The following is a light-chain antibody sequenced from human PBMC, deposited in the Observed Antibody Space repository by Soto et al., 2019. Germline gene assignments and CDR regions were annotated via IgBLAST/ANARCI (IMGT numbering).Light chain of an antibody. CDR3: HQYFRSPLT. Sequence: DILRSQSPTSLAVSLGERATINFKSNDIVFSNSKNRNHLSWYQQKPGQPPKLLIYWATTRESGVPDRFSGSGSGTDFTLTVSGLQAEDVAIYYCHQYFRSPLTFGGGTKVDIK. J-gene: IGKJ4*01. CDR2: WAT. CDR1: DIVFSNSKNRNH. V-gene: IGKV4-1*01.